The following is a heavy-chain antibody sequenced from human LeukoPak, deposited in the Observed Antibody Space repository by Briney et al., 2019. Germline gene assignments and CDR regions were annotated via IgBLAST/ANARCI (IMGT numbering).Heavy chain of an antibody. CDR2: IIGSGGTT. J-gene: IGHJ4*02. D-gene: IGHD6-13*01. CDR1: GITFSSYA. V-gene: IGHV3-23*01. Sequence: GGSLRLSCAASGITFSSYAMSWVRQAPGKGLEWVSAIIGSGGTTDYADSVKGRFTISRDNSRNTLYLQMNSLRAEDTAVYYCAKGSQYSSSWSDYWGQGTLVTVPS. CDR3: AKGSQYSSSWSDY.